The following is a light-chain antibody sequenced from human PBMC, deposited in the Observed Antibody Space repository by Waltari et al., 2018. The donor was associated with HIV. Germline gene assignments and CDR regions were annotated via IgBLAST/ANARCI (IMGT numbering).Light chain of an antibody. J-gene: IGLJ1*01. CDR3: SSYTSSSTYV. Sequence: QSALTQPASVSGSPGQSITISCTGPSNDVGSSTYVSWHQQHPGEAPKLIIHDVSDRPSGISDRFSGSKSGNTASLTISGLQTEDEADYYCSSYTSSSTYVFGTGTRVTVL. CDR1: SNDVGSSTY. V-gene: IGLV2-14*03. CDR2: DVS.